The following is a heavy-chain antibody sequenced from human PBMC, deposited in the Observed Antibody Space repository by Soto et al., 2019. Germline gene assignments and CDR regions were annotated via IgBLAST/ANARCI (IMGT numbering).Heavy chain of an antibody. CDR2: ISYDGSNK. CDR1: GFTFSSYG. Sequence: GGSLRLSCAASGFTFSSYGMHWVRQAPGKGLEWVAVISYDGSNKYYADSVKGRFTISRDNSKNTLYLQMNSLRAEDTAVYYCAKDGYCSSTSCYYAEYFQHWGQGTLVTVSS. V-gene: IGHV3-30*18. CDR3: AKDGYCSSTSCYYAEYFQH. D-gene: IGHD2-2*03. J-gene: IGHJ1*01.